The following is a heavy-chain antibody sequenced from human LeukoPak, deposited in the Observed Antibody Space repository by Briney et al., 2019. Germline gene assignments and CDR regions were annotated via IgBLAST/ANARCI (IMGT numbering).Heavy chain of an antibody. D-gene: IGHD1/OR15-1a*01. J-gene: IGHJ6*03. CDR3: ARGLPTVTTRIADSTYYYYYMDV. Sequence: SVKVSCKASGGTFNSYAISWVRQAPGQGLEWMGGTIPIFGTANYAQKFQGRVTITTDESTSTAYMELSSLRSEDTAVYYCARGLPTVTTRIADSTYYYYYMDVWGKGTTVTVSS. CDR2: TIPIFGTA. V-gene: IGHV1-69*05. CDR1: GGTFNSYA.